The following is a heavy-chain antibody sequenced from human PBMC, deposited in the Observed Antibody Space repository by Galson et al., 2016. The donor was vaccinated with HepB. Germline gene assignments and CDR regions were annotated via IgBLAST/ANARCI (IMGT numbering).Heavy chain of an antibody. CDR3: SREPDSFDSSGYYRRGRFFDL. CDR2: MYSSGNT. Sequence: SETLSLTCTVSGVSISTLCLNWIRQPAGKGLEWIGRMYSSGNTNYNPSLKTRVTMSVDTSRNQLSLNVTSVTAADTAVYSCSREPDSFDSSGYYRRGRFFDLWGQGTLVTVSS. D-gene: IGHD3-22*01. CDR1: GVSISTLC. J-gene: IGHJ4*02. V-gene: IGHV4-4*07.